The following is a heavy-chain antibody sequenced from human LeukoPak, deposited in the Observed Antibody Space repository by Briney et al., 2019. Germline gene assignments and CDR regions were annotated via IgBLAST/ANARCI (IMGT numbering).Heavy chain of an antibody. J-gene: IGHJ4*02. D-gene: IGHD6-13*01. CDR3: ARIIAGIAAAGPSDY. CDR1: GGSISSSSYY. CDR2: IYYSGST. V-gene: IGHV4-39*07. Sequence: SETLSLTCTVSGGSISSSSYYWGWIRQPPGKGLEWIGSIYYSGSTYYNPSLKSRVTISVDTSKNQFSLKLSSVTAADTAVYYCARIIAGIAAAGPSDYWGQGTLVTVSS.